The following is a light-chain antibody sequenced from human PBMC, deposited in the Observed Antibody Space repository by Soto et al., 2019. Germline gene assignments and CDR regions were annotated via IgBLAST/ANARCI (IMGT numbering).Light chain of an antibody. CDR3: QQLNSYPLT. V-gene: IGKV1-9*01. Sequence: DIPLTQSPSFLSASVGDRVTITCRASQGISSYLAWYQQKPGKAPKLLIYAASTLQSGVPSRFSGSGFGTEFTLTISSLQPEDFATYYCQQLNSYPLTFGGGTKVEIK. CDR1: QGISSY. J-gene: IGKJ4*01. CDR2: AAS.